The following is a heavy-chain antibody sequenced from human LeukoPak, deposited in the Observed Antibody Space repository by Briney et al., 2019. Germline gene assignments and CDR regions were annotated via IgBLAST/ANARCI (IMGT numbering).Heavy chain of an antibody. CDR2: INHGGST. CDR1: GGSFSGYY. Sequence: PSETLSLTCAVYGGSFSGYYWSWIRQPPGKGLEWIGEINHGGSTNYNPSLKSRVTISVDTSKNQFSLKLSSVTAADTAVYYCARGRTILWFGKGTNWFDPWGQGTLVTVSS. J-gene: IGHJ5*02. D-gene: IGHD3-10*01. CDR3: ARGRTILWFGKGTNWFDP. V-gene: IGHV4-34*01.